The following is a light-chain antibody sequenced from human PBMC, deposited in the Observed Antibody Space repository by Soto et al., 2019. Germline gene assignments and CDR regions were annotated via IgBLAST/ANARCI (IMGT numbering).Light chain of an antibody. Sequence: EIVLTQSPGTLSLSPGERATLSCRASLSVSSSSLAWYQQKPGQAPRLLIYGASSRATGIPDRFSGSGSGTDFPLTISRLEPEDFAVYYCQQYGSSPLLTFGGGTKVEIK. CDR1: LSVSSSS. V-gene: IGKV3-20*01. J-gene: IGKJ4*01. CDR3: QQYGSSPLLT. CDR2: GAS.